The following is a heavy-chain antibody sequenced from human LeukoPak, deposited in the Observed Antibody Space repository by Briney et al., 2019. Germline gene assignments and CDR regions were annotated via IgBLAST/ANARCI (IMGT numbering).Heavy chain of an antibody. CDR2: IRYDGSNK. V-gene: IGHV3-30*02. CDR3: ARFPSVDAAMASLDPFDY. D-gene: IGHD5-18*01. J-gene: IGHJ4*02. CDR1: GFTFSSYG. Sequence: AGGSLRLSCAASGFTFSSYGMHWVRQAPGKGLEWVAFIRYDGSNKYYADSVKGRFTISRDNSKNTLYLQMNSLRAEDTAVYYCARFPSVDAAMASLDPFDYWGRGTLVTVSS.